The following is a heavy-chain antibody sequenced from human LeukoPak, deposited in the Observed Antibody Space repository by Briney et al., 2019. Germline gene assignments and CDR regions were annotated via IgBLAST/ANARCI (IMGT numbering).Heavy chain of an antibody. D-gene: IGHD1-26*01. CDR3: ARVSGSYRIGPFDY. CDR1: GGSISSSSYY. V-gene: IGHV4-39*07. Sequence: PSETLSLTCTVSGGSISSSSYYWGWIRQPPGKGLEWIGSIYYSGSTYYNPSLKSRVTISVDTSKNQFSLKLSSVTAADTAVYYCARVSGSYRIGPFDYWGQGTLVTVSS. J-gene: IGHJ4*02. CDR2: IYYSGST.